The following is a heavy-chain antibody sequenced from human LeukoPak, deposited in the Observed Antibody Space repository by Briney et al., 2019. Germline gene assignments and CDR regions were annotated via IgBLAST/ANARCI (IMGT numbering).Heavy chain of an antibody. CDR3: ARGGLLWFGRAHWFDP. Sequence: ASVKVSCKASGYTFTGYYMHWVRQAPGQGLEWMGWINPNSGGTNYAQKFQGWVTMTRDTSISTAYMELSRLRSDDTAVYYCARGGLLWFGRAHWFDPWGQGTLVTVSS. CDR2: INPNSGGT. V-gene: IGHV1-2*04. CDR1: GYTFTGYY. J-gene: IGHJ5*02. D-gene: IGHD3-10*01.